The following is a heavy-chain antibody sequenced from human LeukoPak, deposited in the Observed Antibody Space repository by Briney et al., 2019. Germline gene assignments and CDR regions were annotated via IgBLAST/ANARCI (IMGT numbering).Heavy chain of an antibody. CDR3: ARDKENTFSNNWFDP. Sequence: GGSLRLSCAASGFTFSSYEMNWVRQAPGQGLEWVSYISDSGNTIYYADSVKGRFSISRDNAKNSLYLQMNSLRVEDTALYYCARDKENTFSNNWFDPWGQGTLVTVSS. D-gene: IGHD3-3*02. CDR1: GFTFSSYE. V-gene: IGHV3-48*03. CDR2: ISDSGNTI. J-gene: IGHJ5*02.